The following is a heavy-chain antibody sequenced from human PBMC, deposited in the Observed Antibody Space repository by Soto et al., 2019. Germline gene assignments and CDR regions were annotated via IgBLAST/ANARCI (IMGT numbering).Heavy chain of an antibody. CDR2: VYYTGGT. D-gene: IGHD3-9*01. Sequence: SETLSLTCTVSGGSIINFYWSWIRQPPGKGLEWIGYVYYTGGTSYNPSLKRRVTFSADSSRGQFSLRLNSVTAADTAVYYCARTVLGPDLLADSFVDYYYYMDVWGQGTTVTVSS. CDR1: GGSIINFY. V-gene: IGHV4-59*08. CDR3: ARTVLGPDLLADSFVDYYYYMDV. J-gene: IGHJ6*03.